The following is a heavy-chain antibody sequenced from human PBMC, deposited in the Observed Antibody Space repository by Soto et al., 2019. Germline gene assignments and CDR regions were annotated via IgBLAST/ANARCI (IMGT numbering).Heavy chain of an antibody. CDR2: ISGSGVST. CDR1: GFTFSSYA. V-gene: IGHV3-23*01. Sequence: PGGSLRLSCAASGFTFSSYAMSWVRQAPGKGLEWVSAISGSGVSTYYADSVKGRFTISRDNSKNTLYLQMNSLRAEDTAVYYCARRSGFNGGAFDIWGQGTMVTVSS. D-gene: IGHD3-22*01. CDR3: ARRSGFNGGAFDI. J-gene: IGHJ3*02.